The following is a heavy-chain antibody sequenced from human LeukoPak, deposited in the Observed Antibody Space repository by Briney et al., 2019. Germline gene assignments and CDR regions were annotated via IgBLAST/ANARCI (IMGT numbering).Heavy chain of an antibody. CDR2: IYYSGST. D-gene: IGHD6-13*01. V-gene: IGHV4-59*01. CDR1: GGSISSYY. CDR3: ARSYSSSWSPIDY. Sequence: SETLSLTCTVSGGSISSYYWSWIRQPPGKGLEWIGYIYYSGSTNYNPSLKSRVTISVDTSKNQFSLKLSSVIAADTAVYYCARSYSSSWSPIDYWGQGTLVTVSS. J-gene: IGHJ4*02.